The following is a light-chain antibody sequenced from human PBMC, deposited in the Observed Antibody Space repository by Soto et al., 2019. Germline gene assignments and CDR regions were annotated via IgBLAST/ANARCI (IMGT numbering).Light chain of an antibody. CDR3: SSSTSSSPDVV. J-gene: IGLJ2*01. CDR1: SSDVGGYNY. CDR2: DVS. V-gene: IGLV2-14*01. Sequence: QSVLTQPASVSGSPGQSITISCTGTSSDVGGYNYVSWYQQHPGKAPKLMIYDVSNRPSGVSNRFSGSKSGNTASLTISGLQDEDEADYYCSSSTSSSPDVVFGGGTKLTVL.